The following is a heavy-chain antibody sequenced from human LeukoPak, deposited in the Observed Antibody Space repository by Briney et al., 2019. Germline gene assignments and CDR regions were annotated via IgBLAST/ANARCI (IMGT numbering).Heavy chain of an antibody. CDR3: ARRGITMIVVVHGDDY. CDR1: GFTFSSYW. V-gene: IGHV3-7*03. J-gene: IGHJ4*02. CDR2: IKQDGSEK. Sequence: GGSLRLSCAASGFTFSSYWMNWVRQAPGKGLEWVANIKQDGSEKYYVDSVKGRFTISRDNSKNTLYLQMNSLRAEDTAVYYCARRGITMIVVVHGDDYWGQGTLVTVSS. D-gene: IGHD3-22*01.